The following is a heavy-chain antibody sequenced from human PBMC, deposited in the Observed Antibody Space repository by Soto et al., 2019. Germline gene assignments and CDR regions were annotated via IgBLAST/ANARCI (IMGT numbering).Heavy chain of an antibody. CDR2: IIPIFGTA. V-gene: IGHV1-69*01. D-gene: IGHD2-2*01. CDR1: GGTFRSSA. CDR3: ARGXXXXXXXSTQDYYYGMDV. Sequence: QVQLVPSGAEVKKPGSSVKVSCKASGGTFRSSAISWVRQAPGQGLGWMGGIIPIFGTANYAQKFQCRVTSTADESTSTAYMELSSLRSEDTAVDYCARGXXXXXXXSTQDYYYGMDVWGQGTTVTVSS. J-gene: IGHJ6*02.